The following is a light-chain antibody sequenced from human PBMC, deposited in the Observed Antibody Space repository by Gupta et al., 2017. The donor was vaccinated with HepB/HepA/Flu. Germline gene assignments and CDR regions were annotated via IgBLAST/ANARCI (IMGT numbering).Light chain of an antibody. CDR3: QQYDSSLWT. Sequence: VLTQSPGTLSLSPGERATLSCRASQSVSSHYLAWYQQKPGQAPRLLIYGVSSRATGIPERFSGSGSGTDFTLTISRLEPEDFAVYYCQQYDSSLWTFGQGTKVEIK. J-gene: IGKJ1*01. V-gene: IGKV3-20*01. CDR1: QSVSSHY. CDR2: GVS.